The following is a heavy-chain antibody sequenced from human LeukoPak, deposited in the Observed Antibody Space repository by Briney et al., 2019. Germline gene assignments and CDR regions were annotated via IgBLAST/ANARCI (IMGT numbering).Heavy chain of an antibody. Sequence: GGSLRLSCAASGFTFSSYAMHWVRQAPGKGLEWVAFIRYDGSNKYYADSVKGRFTISRDNSKNTLYLQMNSLRAEDTAVYYCAREGREWLSVGIDYWGRGTLVTVSS. CDR1: GFTFSSYA. J-gene: IGHJ4*02. V-gene: IGHV3-30*02. D-gene: IGHD6-19*01. CDR2: IRYDGSNK. CDR3: AREGREWLSVGIDY.